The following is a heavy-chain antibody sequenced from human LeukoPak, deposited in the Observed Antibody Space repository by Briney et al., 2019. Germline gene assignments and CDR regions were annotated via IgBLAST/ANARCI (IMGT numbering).Heavy chain of an antibody. D-gene: IGHD4-11*01. CDR3: ARDPYSNYFDY. CDR1: GYTFTGYN. J-gene: IGHJ4*02. CDR2: INPNSGGT. Sequence: ASVKVSCKASGYTFTGYNMHWVRQGPGQGLEWMGWINPNSGGTNYAQKFQGRVTMTRDTSISTAYMELSRLRSDDTAVYYCARDPYSNYFDYWGQGTLVTVSS. V-gene: IGHV1-2*02.